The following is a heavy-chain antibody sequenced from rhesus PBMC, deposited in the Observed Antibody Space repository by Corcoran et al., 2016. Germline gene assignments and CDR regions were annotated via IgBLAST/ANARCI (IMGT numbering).Heavy chain of an antibody. V-gene: IGHV3S5*01. J-gene: IGHJ5-2*02. CDR3: AKVGSLDV. CDR1: GFTFSSYD. CDR2: INSGGGST. Sequence: EVQLVETGGGLVQPGGSLKLPCAASGFTFSSYDMSWVRQAPGKGLEWVSAINSGGGSTYYGDSVKGRFTISRDNSKNTLSLQMNSLRAEDTAVYYCAKVGSLDVWGRGVLVTVSS.